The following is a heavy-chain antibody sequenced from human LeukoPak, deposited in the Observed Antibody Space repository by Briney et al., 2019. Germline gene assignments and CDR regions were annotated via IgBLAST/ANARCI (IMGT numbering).Heavy chain of an antibody. CDR3: ARVGYQLPYGYYSYYLYF. V-gene: IGHV3-74*03. J-gene: IGHJ6*03. D-gene: IGHD2-2*02. CDR1: GVTFSRYW. Sequence: GGGLRVSCADSGVTFSRYWMHWVRQAPGKGGGGGSRINIDGGRTKYAESVKGGVTISRENAKKTLYLQMNRLRAEDTAVYYCARVGYQLPYGYYSYYLYFWRKGTTVTVSS. CDR2: INIDGGRT.